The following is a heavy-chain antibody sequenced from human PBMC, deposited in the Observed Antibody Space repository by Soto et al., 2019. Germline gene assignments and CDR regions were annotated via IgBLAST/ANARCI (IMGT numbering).Heavy chain of an antibody. D-gene: IGHD4-17*01. Sequence: GGSLRLSCEASGFPFNTYSMHLVRQPPGKGLEWLAAIWYDGTQKYYADSVKGRFIISRDNSKKTLYLEMNSLRAEDTAVYYCARAGGTTVTGIWHFDSWGQGTLVTVSS. V-gene: IGHV3-33*01. CDR3: ARAGGTTVTGIWHFDS. CDR2: IWYDGTQK. CDR1: GFPFNTYS. J-gene: IGHJ4*02.